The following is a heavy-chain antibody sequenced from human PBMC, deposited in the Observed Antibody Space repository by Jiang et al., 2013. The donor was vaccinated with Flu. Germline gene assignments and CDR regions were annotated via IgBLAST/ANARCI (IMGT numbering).Heavy chain of an antibody. CDR1: GGTFSSYS. CDR2: ISTISGSA. D-gene: IGHD3-10*01. J-gene: IGHJ6*02. V-gene: IGHV1-69*06. CDR3: ARSSGSSRDHYQYGMFV. Sequence: GAEVKKPGSSVRVSCKSSGGTFSSYSFSWVRQAPGKGLEWVGGISTISGSADYAQTFEGRVTIEADKSTSAVYMEINNLRPEDTAVYFCARSSGSSRDHYQYGMFVWGQGTTLTVPS.